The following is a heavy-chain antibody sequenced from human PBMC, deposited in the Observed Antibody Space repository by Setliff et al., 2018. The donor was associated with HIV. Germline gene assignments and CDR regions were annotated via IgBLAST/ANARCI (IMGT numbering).Heavy chain of an antibody. D-gene: IGHD3-3*01. V-gene: IGHV3-15*01. Sequence: GSLRLSCDGSGFTFSRAPMSWVRQAPGNGLEWVGRMNSKTDEGSIDYAVPVKGRCTISRDDSKNTLYLQINGLQTEDTAGYYCRSQVGDNSFWSGIVTWGQGTLVTV. CDR1: GFTFSRAP. CDR3: RSQVGDNSFWSGIVT. CDR2: MNSKTDEGSI. J-gene: IGHJ4*02.